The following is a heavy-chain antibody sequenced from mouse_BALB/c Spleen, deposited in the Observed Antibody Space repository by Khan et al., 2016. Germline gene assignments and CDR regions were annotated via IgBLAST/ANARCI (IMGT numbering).Heavy chain of an antibody. CDR1: GYTFTSYY. Sequence: QLQQSGPELVKPGASVRISCKASGYTFTSYYIHWVKQRPGQGLEWIGWIYPGNVNTKYNEKFKGKATLTADKSSSTAYMQPSSLTSEDSAVYFCARNYYRYDEGLAYWGQGTLVTVSA. D-gene: IGHD2-14*01. CDR3: ARNYYRYDEGLAY. CDR2: IYPGNVNT. J-gene: IGHJ3*01. V-gene: IGHV1S56*01.